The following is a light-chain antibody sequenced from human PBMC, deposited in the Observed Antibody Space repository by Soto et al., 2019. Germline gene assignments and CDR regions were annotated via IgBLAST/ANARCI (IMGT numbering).Light chain of an antibody. CDR2: ANS. J-gene: IGLJ3*02. CDR3: QAFDSSLSGLV. Sequence: QSVLTQPPSGSWAPGQRATISCTGRSSNIGTGYEVHWYQQRPGTAPKVLIDANSNRPSEVPDRFSGPKSGTSASLAITGLQSADEADSSCQAFDSSLSGLVFGGGTKVTVL. V-gene: IGLV1-40*01. CDR1: SSNIGTGYE.